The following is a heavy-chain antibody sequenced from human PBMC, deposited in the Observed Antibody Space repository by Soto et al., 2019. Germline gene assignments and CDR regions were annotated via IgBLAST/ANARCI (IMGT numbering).Heavy chain of an antibody. CDR1: GYTFTSYG. D-gene: IGHD6-13*01. J-gene: IGHJ5*02. V-gene: IGHV1-3*01. CDR3: AREGGPTGIAAAGTRFDP. Sequence: ASVKVSCKASGYTFTSYGISWVRQAPGQRLEWMGWINAGNGNTKYSQKFQGRVTITRDTSASTAYMELSSLRSEDTAVYYCAREGGPTGIAAAGTRFDPGG. CDR2: INAGNGNT.